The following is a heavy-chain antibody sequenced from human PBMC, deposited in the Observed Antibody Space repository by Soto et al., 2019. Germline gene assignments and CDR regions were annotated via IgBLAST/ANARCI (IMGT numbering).Heavy chain of an antibody. V-gene: IGHV4-4*02. CDR3: ARVPVGSSALTPEPDYYYYYGMDV. Sequence: QVQLQESGPGLVKPSGTLSLTCAVSGGSISSSNWWSWVRQPPGKGLEWVGEIYHSGSTNYNPSLKSRVTISVDKSRNQFSLKLSSVPAADTAVYYCARVPVGSSALTPEPDYYYYYGMDVWGQGTTVTVSS. CDR1: GGSISSSNW. D-gene: IGHD6-6*01. J-gene: IGHJ6*02. CDR2: IYHSGST.